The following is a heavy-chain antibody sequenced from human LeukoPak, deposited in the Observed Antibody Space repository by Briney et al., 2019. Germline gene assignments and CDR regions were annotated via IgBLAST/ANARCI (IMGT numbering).Heavy chain of an antibody. CDR1: GFTFSSYS. D-gene: IGHD3-22*01. CDR2: ISSSSSYI. Sequence: GSLRLSCAASGFTFSSYSMNWVRQAPGKGLEWVSSISSSSSYIYYADSVKGRFTISRDNSKNTLYLQMNSLRAEDTAVYYCARAVGHYYDSSGYYYPRGPFDYWGQGTLVTVSS. V-gene: IGHV3-21*01. J-gene: IGHJ4*02. CDR3: ARAVGHYYDSSGYYYPRGPFDY.